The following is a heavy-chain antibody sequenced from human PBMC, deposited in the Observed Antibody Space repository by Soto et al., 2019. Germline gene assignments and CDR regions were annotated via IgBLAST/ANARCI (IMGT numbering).Heavy chain of an antibody. D-gene: IGHD2-15*01. CDR2: ISSDGSNK. Sequence: QVQLVESGGDVVQPGRSLRLSCAGSGFTFSNYGLHWVRQAPGKGLEWVAVISSDGSNKYYADSVEGRFTISRDNSQNILDLQMDSLRAEDTAVYYCAKDGAPRFCSRSSCHPAGAYWGQGTLVTVSS. CDR3: AKDGAPRFCSRSSCHPAGAY. CDR1: GFTFSNYG. V-gene: IGHV3-30*18. J-gene: IGHJ4*02.